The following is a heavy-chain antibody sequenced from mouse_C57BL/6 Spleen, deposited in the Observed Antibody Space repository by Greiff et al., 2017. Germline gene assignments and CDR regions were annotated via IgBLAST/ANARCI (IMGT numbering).Heavy chain of an antibody. J-gene: IGHJ1*03. CDR3: AHSWYFDV. V-gene: IGHV1-82*01. CDR1: GYAFSSSW. Sequence: VKLQESGPELVKPGASVKISCKASGYAFSSSWMNWVKQRPGKGLEWIGRIYPGDGDTNYNGKFKGKATLTADKSSSTAYMQLSSLTSEDSAVYFCAHSWYFDVWGTGTTVTVSS. D-gene: IGHD3-1*01. CDR2: IYPGDGDT.